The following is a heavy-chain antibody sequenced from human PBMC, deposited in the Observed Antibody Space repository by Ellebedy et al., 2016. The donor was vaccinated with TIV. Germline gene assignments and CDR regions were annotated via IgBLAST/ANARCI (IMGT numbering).Heavy chain of an antibody. D-gene: IGHD3-22*01. CDR3: ARDRMYYYDSSGSYQYYAMDV. V-gene: IGHV4-59*01. CDR2: IYYSGNT. Sequence: SETLSLTXTVSGGSISGYYWSWIRQPPGKGLEWIGYIYYSGNTHFNPSLKSRVTMSVDTSKNQFSLKLTSVTAADTAVYYCARDRMYYYDSSGSYQYYAMDVWGQGTTVTVSS. CDR1: GGSISGYY. J-gene: IGHJ6*02.